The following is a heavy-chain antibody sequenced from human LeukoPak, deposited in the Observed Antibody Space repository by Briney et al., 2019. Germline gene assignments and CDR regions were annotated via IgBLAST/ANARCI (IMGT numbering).Heavy chain of an antibody. CDR3: ARDCSGGSCYRAHDY. V-gene: IGHV1-2*02. J-gene: IGHJ4*02. CDR1: GFTFSSFG. D-gene: IGHD2-15*01. CDR2: INPNSGGT. Sequence: GASVKVSCKASGFTFSSFGISWVRQAPGQGLEWMGWINPNSGGTNYAQKFQGRVTMTRDTSISTAYMELSRLRSDDTAVYYCARDCSGGSCYRAHDYWGQGTLVTVSS.